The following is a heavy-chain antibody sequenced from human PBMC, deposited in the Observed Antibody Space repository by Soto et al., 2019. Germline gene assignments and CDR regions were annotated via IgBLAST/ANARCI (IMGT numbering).Heavy chain of an antibody. CDR3: DRERVYSNSPYNFDY. J-gene: IGHJ4*02. Sequence: NPSETLSLTCTVSGGSISSGDYYWSWIRQPPGKGLEWIGYIYYSGSTYYNPSLKSRVTISVDTSKNQFSLKLSSVTAADTAVYYCDRERVYSNSPYNFDYWGQGTLVTVSS. CDR1: GGSISSGDYY. CDR2: IYYSGST. D-gene: IGHD4-4*01. V-gene: IGHV4-30-4*01.